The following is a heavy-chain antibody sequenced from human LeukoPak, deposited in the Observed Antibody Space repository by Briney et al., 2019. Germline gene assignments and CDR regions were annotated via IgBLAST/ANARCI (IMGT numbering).Heavy chain of an antibody. D-gene: IGHD1-1*01. Sequence: TGGSLRLSCAASGFSFSRHWMHWVRQAPGKGLEWVSGISWNSGSIGYADSVKGRFTISRDNAKNSLYLQMNSLRAEDTALYYCAKETRQLERSPIGYGMDVWGQGTTVTVSS. CDR3: AKETRQLERSPIGYGMDV. CDR2: ISWNSGSI. J-gene: IGHJ6*02. V-gene: IGHV3-9*01. CDR1: GFSFSRHW.